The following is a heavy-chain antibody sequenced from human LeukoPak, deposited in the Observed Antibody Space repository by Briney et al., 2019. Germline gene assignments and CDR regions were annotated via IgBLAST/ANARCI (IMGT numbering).Heavy chain of an antibody. Sequence: PGGSLRLSCEDSGFTVSSNYMTWVRQAPGKGLEWVSVFYNAGSTYYADSVKGRFTISRDNSENTLYLQMNSLRAEDTAVYYCARGYYYDSSSYYYVRPPEYWGQGTLVTVSS. D-gene: IGHD3-22*01. J-gene: IGHJ4*02. CDR2: FYNAGST. V-gene: IGHV3-66*01. CDR1: GFTVSSNY. CDR3: ARGYYYDSSSYYYVRPPEY.